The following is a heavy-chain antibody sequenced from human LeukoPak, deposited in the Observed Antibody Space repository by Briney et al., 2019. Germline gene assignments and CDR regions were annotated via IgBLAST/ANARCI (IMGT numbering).Heavy chain of an antibody. CDR3: ARDPGYSYGSYYYYYYYMDV. J-gene: IGHJ6*03. CDR2: IKQDGSEK. CDR1: GFTFSSYE. D-gene: IGHD5-18*01. V-gene: IGHV3-7*01. Sequence: GGSLRLSCAASGFTFSSYEMNWVRQAPGKGLEWVANIKQDGSEKYYVDSEKGRFTISRDNAKNSLYLQMNSLRAEDTAVYYCARDPGYSYGSYYYYYYYMDVWGKGTTVTVSS.